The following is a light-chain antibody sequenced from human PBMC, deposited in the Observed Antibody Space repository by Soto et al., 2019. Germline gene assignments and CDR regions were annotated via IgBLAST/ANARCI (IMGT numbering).Light chain of an antibody. V-gene: IGLV2-14*01. J-gene: IGLJ1*01. CDR3: SSYTSSSTLV. Sequence: QSALTQPASVSGSPGQSITISCNGTSSDVGGYKYVSWYQQHPGKAPKLMIYEVSNRPSGVSNRFSGSKSGNTASLIISGLQAEDEDDYYCSSYTSSSTLVFGTGTKLTVL. CDR2: EVS. CDR1: SSDVGGYKY.